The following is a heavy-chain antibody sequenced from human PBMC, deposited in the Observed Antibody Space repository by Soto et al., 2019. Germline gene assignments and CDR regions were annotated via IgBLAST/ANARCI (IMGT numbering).Heavy chain of an antibody. Sequence: QVQLVQSGAEVKKPGASVKVSCKASGYTFASYAISWMRQAPGQGLEWMGWISAYNGNTNYAQKLQGRVTMTTDTYTSTAYMELRSLGSDDTAVYYCARDPPPPDYGGQGTLVTVSS. CDR2: ISAYNGNT. CDR3: ARDPPPPDY. J-gene: IGHJ4*02. CDR1: GYTFASYA. V-gene: IGHV1-18*01.